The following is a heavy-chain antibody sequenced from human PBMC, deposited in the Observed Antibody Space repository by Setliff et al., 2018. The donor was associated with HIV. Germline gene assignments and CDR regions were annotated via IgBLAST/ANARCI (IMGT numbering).Heavy chain of an antibody. CDR3: AREGHVATPGSSEFDP. J-gene: IGHJ5*02. CDR1: GYSFSSYY. CDR2: INPRGGKA. V-gene: IGHV1-46*01. Sequence: ASVKVSCKASGYSFSSYYMHWVRQAPGQGLEWMGIINPRGGKANYAQRFQGRLTVTTDTSTSTVYMELRLLTSDDTAIYYCAREGHVATPGSSEFDPWGQGTLVTDSS. D-gene: IGHD2-15*01.